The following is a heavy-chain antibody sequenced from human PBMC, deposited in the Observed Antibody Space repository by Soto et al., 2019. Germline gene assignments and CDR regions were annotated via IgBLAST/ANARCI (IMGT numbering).Heavy chain of an antibody. Sequence: TFETLPLRWAVSSCSSGGVGCWACIRQPPGKGLEWIGVIYQSGSSHYNPSLKSRVTISVDTSKNNWSLRLTSVTAGDTAVHYCARVTFVEYWFDPWRQGILDTV. CDR3: ARVTFVEYWFDP. CDR1: SCSSGGVGC. J-gene: IGHJ5*02. V-gene: IGHV4-38-2*01. D-gene: IGHD2-21*02. CDR2: IYQSGSS.